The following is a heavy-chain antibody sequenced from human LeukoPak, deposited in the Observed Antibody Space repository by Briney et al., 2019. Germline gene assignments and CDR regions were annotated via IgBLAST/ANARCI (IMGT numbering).Heavy chain of an antibody. CDR2: IYYSGST. D-gene: IGHD5-24*01. V-gene: IGHV4-39*01. Sequence: SETLSLTCTVSGGSISSGSYYWGWIRQPPGKGLEWIGSIYYSGSTYYNPSLKSRVTISVDTSKNQFSLKLSSVTAADTAVYYCARPNIGLNYIDIWGQGTMVTVSS. CDR1: GGSISSGSYY. J-gene: IGHJ3*02. CDR3: ARPNIGLNYIDI.